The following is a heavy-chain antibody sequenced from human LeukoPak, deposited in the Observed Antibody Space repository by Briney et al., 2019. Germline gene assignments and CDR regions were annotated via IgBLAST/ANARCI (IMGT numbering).Heavy chain of an antibody. Sequence: SETLSLTCAVYGGSFSPYYWSWIRQPPGKGLEWIGEINHSGSTNYNPSPKSRVTISVDTSKNQFSLRLSSVTAADTAVYYCARGGFYCGGDCYVDYWGQGTLVTVSS. CDR3: ARGGFYCGGDCYVDY. V-gene: IGHV4-34*01. CDR2: INHSGST. D-gene: IGHD2-21*02. J-gene: IGHJ4*02. CDR1: GGSFSPYY.